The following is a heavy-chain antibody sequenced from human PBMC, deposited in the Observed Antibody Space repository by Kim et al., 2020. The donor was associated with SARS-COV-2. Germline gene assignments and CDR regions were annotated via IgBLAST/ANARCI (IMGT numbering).Heavy chain of an antibody. D-gene: IGHD2-21*02. CDR3: TTDHPFVVVTAKTIYWYFDL. CDR1: GFTFSNAW. CDR2: IKSKTDGGTT. V-gene: IGHV3-15*01. J-gene: IGHJ2*01. Sequence: GGSLRLSCAASGFTFSNAWMSWVRQAPGKGLEWVGRIKSKTDGGTTDYAAPVKGRFTISRDDSKNTLYLQMNSLKTEDTAVYYCTTDHPFVVVTAKTIYWYFDLWGRGTLVTVSS.